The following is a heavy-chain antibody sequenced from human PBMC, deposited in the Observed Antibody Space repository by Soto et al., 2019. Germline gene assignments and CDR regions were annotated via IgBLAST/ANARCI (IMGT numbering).Heavy chain of an antibody. CDR3: ASGPLSYGGSSRRWYYYYGMDV. V-gene: IGHV1-8*01. Sequence: ASVTVSYKPSGYTFTSHDINWERQPTAQGLEWIGWRNPNRGNTGHAQNFQRRATKTSNTYIRKADLPQSNLSSGDTPVHYCASGPLSYGGSSRRWYYYYGMDVWGQGTTVTVSS. CDR2: RNPNRGNT. J-gene: IGHJ6*02. D-gene: IGHD2-15*01. CDR1: GYTFTSHD.